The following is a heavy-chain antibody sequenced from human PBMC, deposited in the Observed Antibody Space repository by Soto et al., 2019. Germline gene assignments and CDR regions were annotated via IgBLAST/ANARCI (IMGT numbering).Heavy chain of an antibody. J-gene: IGHJ5*02. D-gene: IGHD5-18*01. CDR2: IYYLGNT. V-gene: IGHV4-61*08. Sequence: QVQLQESGPGLVKPSATLSLTCTVSGGSVSSGDYYWSWIRQPPGKGLQWIGNIYYLGNTNSNPSLKSRVTVSLDTSKNLFFMRLTSVTAADTAVYYCARIPVDTAMIYWLDPWGQGTLVTVSS. CDR1: GGSVSSGDYY. CDR3: ARIPVDTAMIYWLDP.